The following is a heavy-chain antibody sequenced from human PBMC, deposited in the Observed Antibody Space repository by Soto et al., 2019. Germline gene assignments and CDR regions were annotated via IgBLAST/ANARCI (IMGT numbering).Heavy chain of an antibody. CDR1: GFMFSNHG. V-gene: IGHV3-33*01. CDR2: IWSDGNNK. CDR3: VRGDNWNDEASDY. Sequence: QVQLVESGGGVVQPGASLRLSCAASGFMFSNHGMHWVRQAPGKGLEWGAVIWSDGNNKYYADSVKGRFTISRDNSKNTVYLQMNSLRAENTAVYYCVRGDNWNDEASDYWGQGTLVTVSS. D-gene: IGHD1-1*01. J-gene: IGHJ4*02.